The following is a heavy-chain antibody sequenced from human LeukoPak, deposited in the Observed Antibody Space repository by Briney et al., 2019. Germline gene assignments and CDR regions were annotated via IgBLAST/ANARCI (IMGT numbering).Heavy chain of an antibody. D-gene: IGHD6-13*01. CDR1: GFTVSSNY. V-gene: IGHV3-23*01. CDR3: AKSKGAAADAFDI. J-gene: IGHJ3*02. CDR2: ISGSGGST. Sequence: GGSLRLSCAASGFTVSSNYMSWVRQAPGKGLEWVSVISGSGGSTYYADSVKGRFTISRDNSKNTLYLQMNSLRAEDTAVYYCAKSKGAAADAFDIWGQGTMVTVSS.